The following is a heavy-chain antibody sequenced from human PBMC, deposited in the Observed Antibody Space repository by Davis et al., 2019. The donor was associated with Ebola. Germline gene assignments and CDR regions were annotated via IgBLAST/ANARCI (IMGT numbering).Heavy chain of an antibody. V-gene: IGHV4-34*01. Sequence: PSETLSLTCVVYGGSFSGYFWNWIRQPPGKGLEWIGEINHSGSTNYNPSLKSRVTMSVDTSKNQFSLKLSSVTAADTAVYYCARSLRFLEWLRRDWFDPWGQGTLVTVSS. CDR3: ARSLRFLEWLRRDWFDP. CDR1: GGSFSGYF. J-gene: IGHJ5*02. CDR2: INHSGST. D-gene: IGHD3-3*01.